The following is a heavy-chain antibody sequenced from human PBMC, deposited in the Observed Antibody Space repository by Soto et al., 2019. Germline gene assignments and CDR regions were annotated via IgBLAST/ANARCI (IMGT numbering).Heavy chain of an antibody. J-gene: IGHJ4*02. CDR1: GFTFSSYG. Sequence: GGSLRLSCATSGFTFSSYGMHWVRQAPGKGLEWVAVTWFDGSNKNYGDSVKGRFTISRDNSKNTLYLQLNSLRAEDSAVYYCGRASNIYGDYGFIDYWGLGTLVTVSS. CDR2: TWFDGSNK. V-gene: IGHV3-33*01. CDR3: GRASNIYGDYGFIDY. D-gene: IGHD4-17*01.